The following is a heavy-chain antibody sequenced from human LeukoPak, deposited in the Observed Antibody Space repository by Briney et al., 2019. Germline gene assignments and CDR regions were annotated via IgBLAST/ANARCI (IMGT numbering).Heavy chain of an antibody. Sequence: ASVKVSCKVSGDSLTELSMHWVRQAPGKGLEWMGWINPNSGGTNYAQKFQGRVTMTRDTSISTAYMELSRLRSDDTAVYYCARPVEMATILGYWGQGTLVTVSS. J-gene: IGHJ4*02. D-gene: IGHD5-24*01. CDR3: ARPVEMATILGY. CDR2: INPNSGGT. V-gene: IGHV1-2*02. CDR1: GDSLTELS.